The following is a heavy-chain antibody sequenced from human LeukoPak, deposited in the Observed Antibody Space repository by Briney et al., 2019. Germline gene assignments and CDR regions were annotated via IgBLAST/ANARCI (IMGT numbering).Heavy chain of an antibody. CDR2: INHSGRT. CDR1: GGSFSGYY. V-gene: IGHV4-34*01. J-gene: IGHJ4*02. CDR3: ARAGDSSDYSDY. Sequence: SETLSLTCAVYGGSFSGYYWSWIRQPPGKGLEWIGEINHSGRTNYNPSLKSRVTISVDTSKNQFSLKLSSVTAADTAVYYCARAGDSSDYSDYWGQGILVTVSS. D-gene: IGHD3-22*01.